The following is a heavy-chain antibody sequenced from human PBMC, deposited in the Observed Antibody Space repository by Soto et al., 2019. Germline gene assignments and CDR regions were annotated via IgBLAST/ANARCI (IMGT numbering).Heavy chain of an antibody. J-gene: IGHJ6*02. V-gene: IGHV1-18*01. CDR1: GYTLTSYG. CDR2: ISAYNDNT. D-gene: IGHD2-21*02. Sequence: ASVKVSCKASGYTLTSYGISWVRQAPGQGLEWMGWISAYNDNTNYVQKLQGRVTMTTDTSTSTAYMELRSLRSDDTAVYYCARDDSDAMDVWGQGTTVTVSS. CDR3: ARDDSDAMDV.